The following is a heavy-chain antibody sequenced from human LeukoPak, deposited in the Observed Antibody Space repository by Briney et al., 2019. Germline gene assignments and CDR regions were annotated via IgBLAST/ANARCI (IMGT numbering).Heavy chain of an antibody. V-gene: IGHV1-2*02. CDR2: INPFSGAT. CDR3: ATSTVTHTRDP. D-gene: IGHD1-1*01. J-gene: IGHJ5*02. CDR1: GYTFTDFY. Sequence: ASVRVSCKASGYTFTDFYLNWVRQAPGQGLEWMAWINPFSGATSHAEKFQGRVTMTWDTSISTAYMELLGLRSDDTAVYYCATSTVTHTRDPWGQGTLVTVSS.